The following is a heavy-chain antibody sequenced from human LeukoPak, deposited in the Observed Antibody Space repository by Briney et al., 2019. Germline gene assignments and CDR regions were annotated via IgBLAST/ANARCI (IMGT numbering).Heavy chain of an antibody. D-gene: IGHD3-10*01. Sequence: PSETLSLTCAVYGGSLSGYYWSWIRQPPGKGLEWIGEINHSGSTNYNPSLKSRVTISVDTSKNQFSLKLSSVTAADTAVYYCARMWFGSWWACFDYWGQGTLVTVSS. J-gene: IGHJ4*02. CDR2: INHSGST. CDR1: GGSLSGYY. CDR3: ARMWFGSWWACFDY. V-gene: IGHV4-34*01.